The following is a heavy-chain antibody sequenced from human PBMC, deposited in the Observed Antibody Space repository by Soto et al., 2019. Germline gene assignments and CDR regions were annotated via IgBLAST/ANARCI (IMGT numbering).Heavy chain of an antibody. CDR1: GGSISDFY. D-gene: IGHD2-8*01. Sequence: PSETLSLTCTVSGGSISDFYWTWIRQPPGKGLEWIGFISNTGYTNNNPSLKSRVTVSLDTSKKKFSLRLTSVTAADTAVYYCARSNGNYADYWGQGTLVTVSS. J-gene: IGHJ4*02. CDR2: ISNTGYT. CDR3: ARSNGNYADY. V-gene: IGHV4-59*01.